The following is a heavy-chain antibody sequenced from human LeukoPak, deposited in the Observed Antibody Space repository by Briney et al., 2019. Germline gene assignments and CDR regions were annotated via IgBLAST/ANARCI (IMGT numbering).Heavy chain of an antibody. J-gene: IGHJ6*03. CDR2: MSPKSGNT. D-gene: IGHD3-16*01. Sequence: ASVKVSCKASGYAFISYDIDWVRQVTGQGLEWMGWMSPKSGNTDYAQKFKGRVTMTRNTSINTAYLELSSLTSYDTAVYFCARGVGGLGNMDVWGKGTTVIISS. CDR1: GYAFISYD. CDR3: ARGVGGLGNMDV. V-gene: IGHV1-8*01.